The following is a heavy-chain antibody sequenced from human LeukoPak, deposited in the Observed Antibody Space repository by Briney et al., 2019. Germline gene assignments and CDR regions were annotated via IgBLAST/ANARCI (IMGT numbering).Heavy chain of an antibody. CDR1: GGSISSYY. J-gene: IGHJ5*02. Sequence: PSETLSLTCTVSGGSISSYYWSWIRQSPGKGLEWIGGLYYTGSAYYNPSLKSRVTIFVDTSKKQFSLKLTSVTAGDTAVYYCARQGGSPDWFDPWGQGTLVTVSS. V-gene: IGHV4-39*01. CDR3: ARQGGSPDWFDP. D-gene: IGHD1-26*01. CDR2: LYYTGSA.